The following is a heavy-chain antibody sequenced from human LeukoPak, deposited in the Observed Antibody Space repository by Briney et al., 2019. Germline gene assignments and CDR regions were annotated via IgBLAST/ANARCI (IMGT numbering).Heavy chain of an antibody. CDR2: ISSSSSYI. J-gene: IGHJ4*02. D-gene: IGHD4-17*01. Sequence: GGSLRLSCAASGFTFSDYYMNWVRQAPGTGLEWVSSISSSSSYIYYADSVKGRFTISRDDAKNLLYLDMNSLRAEDTAVYYCARGHTAVTRHFDFWGQGTLVTVSS. V-gene: IGHV3-21*01. CDR1: GFTFSDYY. CDR3: ARGHTAVTRHFDF.